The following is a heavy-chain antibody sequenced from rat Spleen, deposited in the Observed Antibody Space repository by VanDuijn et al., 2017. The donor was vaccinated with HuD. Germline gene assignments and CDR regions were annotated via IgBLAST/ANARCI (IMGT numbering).Heavy chain of an antibody. Sequence: EVQLVESDGGLVQPGRSLKLSCAASGFTFSDYYMAWVRQAPTKGLEWVATISYDGSSTYYRDSVKGRFTISRDNAKSTLYLQMDSLRSEDTATYYCARGSSYPYVMDAWGQGASVTVSS. CDR1: GFTFSDYY. J-gene: IGHJ4*01. D-gene: IGHD1-2*01. CDR2: ISYDGSST. V-gene: IGHV5-29*01. CDR3: ARGSSYPYVMDA.